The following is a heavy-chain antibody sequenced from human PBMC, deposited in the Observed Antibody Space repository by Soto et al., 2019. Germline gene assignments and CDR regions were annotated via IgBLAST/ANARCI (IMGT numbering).Heavy chain of an antibody. V-gene: IGHV3-23*01. CDR3: VKSSRTLGDS. Sequence: EVQLLESGGGLVQPGGSLRLSCAASGLTFSSFAMSWVRQAPGKGLEWVSAIGTSGGGTYYADSVKGRFTISRDNSKNTLYLQMNSLRAEDTAVYYAVKSSRTLGDSWGQGTLVTVSS. CDR2: IGTSGGGT. D-gene: IGHD6-13*01. CDR1: GLTFSSFA. J-gene: IGHJ4*02.